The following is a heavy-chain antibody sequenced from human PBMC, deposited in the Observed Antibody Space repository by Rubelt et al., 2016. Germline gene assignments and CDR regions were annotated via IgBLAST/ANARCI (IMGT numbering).Heavy chain of an antibody. CDR1: GFTFSSYA. V-gene: IGHV3-23*04. Sequence: EVQLVESGGGLVQPGGSLRLSCAASGFTFSSYAMSWVRQAPGQGLEWVSAISGSGGSTYDADFVKGRFTISRENSKNTLYLQMNSLRAEDTAVYYCAKVKVGPSGYLDYWGQGTLVTVSS. J-gene: IGHJ4*02. CDR2: ISGSGGST. CDR3: AKVKVGPSGYLDY. D-gene: IGHD3-3*01.